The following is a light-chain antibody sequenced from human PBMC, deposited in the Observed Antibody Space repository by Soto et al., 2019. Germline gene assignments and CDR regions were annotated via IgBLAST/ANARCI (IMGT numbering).Light chain of an antibody. Sequence: EIVLTQSPFTLSFSPVERSTLSFRASQSVSNNYLAWYQQKPGQAPRLLIYGASTRATGIPARFSGSGSGTEFTLTINSLQSEDFAVYYCQQYNNWVTFGGGTKVDIK. J-gene: IGKJ4*01. V-gene: IGKV3-15*01. CDR2: GAS. CDR1: QSVSNN. CDR3: QQYNNWVT.